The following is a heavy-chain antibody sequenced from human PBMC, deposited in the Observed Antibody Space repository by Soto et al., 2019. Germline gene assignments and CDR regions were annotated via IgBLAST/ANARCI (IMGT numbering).Heavy chain of an antibody. D-gene: IGHD3-10*01. Sequence: PSETLSRTCTVSGGSISSYYWSWIRQPPGKGLEWIGYIYYSGSTNYNPSLKSRVTISVDTSKNQFSLKLSSVTAADTAVYYCARGPYYYGDRFDPWGQGTLVTVSS. CDR2: IYYSGST. CDR3: ARGPYYYGDRFDP. V-gene: IGHV4-59*01. CDR1: GGSISSYY. J-gene: IGHJ5*02.